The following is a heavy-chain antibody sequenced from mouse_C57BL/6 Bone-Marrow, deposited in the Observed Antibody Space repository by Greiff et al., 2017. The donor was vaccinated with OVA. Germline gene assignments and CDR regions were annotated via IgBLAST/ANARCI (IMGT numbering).Heavy chain of an antibody. J-gene: IGHJ1*03. CDR3: DRGIYYGSRKDWYFDV. CDR2: IWSGGST. CDR1: GFSLTSYG. Sequence: QVQLQQSGPGLVQPSQSLSITCTVSGFSLTSYGVHWVRQSPGKGLEWLGVIWSGGSTDYNAAFISRLSISKDNSKSQVFFKMNSLQADDTAIYYCDRGIYYGSRKDWYFDVWGTGTTVTVSA. V-gene: IGHV2-2*01. D-gene: IGHD1-1*01.